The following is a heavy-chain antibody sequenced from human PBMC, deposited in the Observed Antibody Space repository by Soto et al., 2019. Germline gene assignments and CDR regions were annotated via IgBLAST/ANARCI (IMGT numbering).Heavy chain of an antibody. V-gene: IGHV3-11*05. Sequence: GGSLRLSCAASGFTFSDYYMSWIRQAPGKGLEWVSYISSSSSYTNYADSVKGRFTISRDNAKNSLYLQMNSLRAEDTAVYYCAREGDCSSTSCYAFEIWGKGTMVTV. CDR3: AREGDCSSTSCYAFEI. D-gene: IGHD2-2*01. CDR2: ISSSSSYT. J-gene: IGHJ3*02. CDR1: GFTFSDYY.